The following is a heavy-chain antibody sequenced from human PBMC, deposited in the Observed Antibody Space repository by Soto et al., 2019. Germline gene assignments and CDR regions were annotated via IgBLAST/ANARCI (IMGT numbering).Heavy chain of an antibody. D-gene: IGHD4-17*01. CDR2: IDPSDSYT. J-gene: IGHJ6*02. Sequence: GESLKISCKGSGYSFTSYWISWVRQMPGKGLEWMGRIDPSDSYTNYSPSFQGHVTISADKSISTAYLQWSSLKASHTAMYYCASTTVTTAYYGMDVWGQGTTVTVAS. CDR3: ASTTVTTAYYGMDV. V-gene: IGHV5-10-1*01. CDR1: GYSFTSYW.